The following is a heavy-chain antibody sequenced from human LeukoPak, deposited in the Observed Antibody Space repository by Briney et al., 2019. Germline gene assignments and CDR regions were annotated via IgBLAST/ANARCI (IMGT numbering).Heavy chain of an antibody. J-gene: IGHJ4*02. CDR2: ISSSSSSI. CDR1: GFTFSSYS. Sequence: GGSLRLSCAASGFTFSSYSMDWVRQAPGKGLEWVSSISSSSSSIYYADSVKGRFTISRDNAKNSLYLQMNSLRAEDTAVYYCARASGDIVETATMGSYWGQGTLVTVSS. CDR3: ARASGDIVETATMGSY. D-gene: IGHD5-18*01. V-gene: IGHV3-21*01.